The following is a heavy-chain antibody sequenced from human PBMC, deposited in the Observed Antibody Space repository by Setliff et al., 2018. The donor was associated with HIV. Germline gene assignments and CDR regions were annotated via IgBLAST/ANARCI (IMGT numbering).Heavy chain of an antibody. CDR2: INHSGRN. D-gene: IGHD3-16*01. CDR3: AICIFGDYERYIDR. V-gene: IGHV4-34*01. CDR1: GGSFSGSY. Sequence: PSETLSLTCAVYGGSFSGSYWSWIRQPPGKGLEWIGEINHSGRNNYNPTLKSRVTISVDTYRNQISRKVTYVNAAETAVYYCAICIFGDYERYIDRWGRVTLVTVSS. J-gene: IGHJ2*01.